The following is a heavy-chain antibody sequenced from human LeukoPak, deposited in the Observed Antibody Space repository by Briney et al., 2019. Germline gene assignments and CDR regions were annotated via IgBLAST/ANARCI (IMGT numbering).Heavy chain of an antibody. CDR1: GGSISSSSYY. D-gene: IGHD5-24*01. CDR3: AISIEMATIRVLAFDI. J-gene: IGHJ3*02. Sequence: SETLSLTCTVSGGSISSSSYYWGWIRQPPGKGLEWIGSIYYSGSTYYNPSLKSRVTISVDTSKNQFSLKLSAVTAADTAVYYCAISIEMATIRVLAFDIWGQGTMVTVSS. CDR2: IYYSGST. V-gene: IGHV4-39*07.